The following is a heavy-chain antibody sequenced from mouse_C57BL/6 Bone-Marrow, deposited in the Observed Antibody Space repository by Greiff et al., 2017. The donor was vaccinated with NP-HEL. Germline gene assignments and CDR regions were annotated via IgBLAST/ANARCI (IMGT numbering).Heavy chain of an antibody. V-gene: IGHV2-5*01. CDR2: ICRGGST. CDR3: ATYYYGSSYDWYFDV. D-gene: IGHD1-1*01. CDR1: GFSLTRYG. Sequence: QVQLQQSGPCLLQPSQSLSITCTVSGFSLTRYGVHWVRPSPGKGLSWLVLICRGGSTDYNAAFMSRLSITKDNSKSQVFFKMNSLQADDTAIYYCATYYYGSSYDWYFDVWGTGTTVTVSS. J-gene: IGHJ1*03.